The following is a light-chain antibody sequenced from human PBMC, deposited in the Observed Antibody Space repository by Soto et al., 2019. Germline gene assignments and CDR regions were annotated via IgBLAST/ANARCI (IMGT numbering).Light chain of an antibody. CDR3: QSYDSSLSRRWV. Sequence: QLVLTQPPSASGTPGQTVTISCSGSSSNIGINPVNWYQQLPGTAPKLLVAGNRPSGVPDRFSVSKSGASASLAITGRQAEDEADYYCQSYDSSLSRRWVFGGGTKVTVL. V-gene: IGLV1-40*01. J-gene: IGLJ3*02. CDR2: GN. CDR1: SSNIGINP.